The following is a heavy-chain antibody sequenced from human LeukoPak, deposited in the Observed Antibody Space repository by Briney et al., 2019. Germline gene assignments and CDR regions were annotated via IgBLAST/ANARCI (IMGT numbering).Heavy chain of an antibody. CDR1: GGSISSSSYY. Sequence: SETLSLTCTVSGGSISSSSYYWGWIRQPPGKGLEWIGSIYYSGSTYYNPSLKSRVTIPVDTSKNQFSLKLSSVTAADTAVYYCARDPKYYYDSSGYRFDYWGQGTLVTVSS. CDR2: IYYSGST. D-gene: IGHD3-22*01. V-gene: IGHV4-39*07. CDR3: ARDPKYYYDSSGYRFDY. J-gene: IGHJ4*02.